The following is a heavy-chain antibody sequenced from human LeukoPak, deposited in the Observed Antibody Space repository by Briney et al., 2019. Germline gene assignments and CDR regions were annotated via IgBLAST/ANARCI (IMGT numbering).Heavy chain of an antibody. J-gene: IGHJ3*02. CDR1: GGSISTYY. D-gene: IGHD4-17*01. CDR2: IYYSGST. CDR3: ARDYDFRDLDAFDI. Sequence: SETLSLTCSVSGGSISTYYWNWIRQSPGKGLEWIGYIYYSGSTNYNPSLKSRVTISVDTSKNQFSLKLSSVTATDTAVYYCARDYDFRDLDAFDIWGQGTMVTVSS. V-gene: IGHV4-59*01.